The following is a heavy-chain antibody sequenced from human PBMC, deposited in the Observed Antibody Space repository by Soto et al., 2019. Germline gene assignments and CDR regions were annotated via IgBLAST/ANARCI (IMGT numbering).Heavy chain of an antibody. CDR1: GGSLRRSGYY. D-gene: IGHD4-17*01. CDR3: ARPAGD. V-gene: IGHV4-39*01. J-gene: IGHJ6*02. Sequence: PXXTLSLPFTVSGGSLRRSGYYWGWIRQHPGKGLEWIGSIHYSGSTHYNSSLKSRVTISVDMSKNQFSLKLTSVTAADTAVYYCARPAGDWGQGTTVTVSS. CDR2: IHYSGST.